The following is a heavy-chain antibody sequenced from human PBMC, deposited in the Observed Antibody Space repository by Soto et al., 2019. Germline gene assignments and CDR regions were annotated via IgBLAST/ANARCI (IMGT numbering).Heavy chain of an antibody. CDR3: ARYGSSLDY. CDR2: TSSSGGRI. D-gene: IGHD6-6*01. J-gene: IGHJ4*02. Sequence: GSLRLSCAASGLTLSIYDMNWVRQAPGKGLEWVSYTSSSGGRIYYADSVKGRFTISRDNAKNSLYLQMDSLRADDTAIYYCARYGSSLDYWGQGTLVTVSS. V-gene: IGHV3-48*03. CDR1: GLTLSIYD.